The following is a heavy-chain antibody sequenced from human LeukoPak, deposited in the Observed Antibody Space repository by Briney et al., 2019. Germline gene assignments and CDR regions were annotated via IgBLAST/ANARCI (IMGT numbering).Heavy chain of an antibody. CDR3: ARYPEDSNAFDI. Sequence: SETLSLTCTVSGGSISSYYWSWIRQPPGKGLEWVGDIYYSGSTNYNPSLKSRVPISVDTSKHQFSLKLSSVTAADTAVYHCARYPEDSNAFDIWGQGTMVTVSS. D-gene: IGHD3-22*01. J-gene: IGHJ3*02. V-gene: IGHV4-59*08. CDR1: GGSISSYY. CDR2: IYYSGST.